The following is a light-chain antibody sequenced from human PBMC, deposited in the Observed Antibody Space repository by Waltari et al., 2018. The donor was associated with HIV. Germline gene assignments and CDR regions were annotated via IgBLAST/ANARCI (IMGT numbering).Light chain of an antibody. Sequence: DIQLTQSPSFLSASVGDRVTITCRASHGISTYLAWYKQKPGKAPQLLIYIASTLQSGVPSRFSGRGSGTEFTLTISSLQPEDFATYYCQQLNYYPHTFGQGTKVESK. V-gene: IGKV1-9*01. CDR2: IAS. J-gene: IGKJ2*01. CDR1: HGISTY. CDR3: QQLNYYPHT.